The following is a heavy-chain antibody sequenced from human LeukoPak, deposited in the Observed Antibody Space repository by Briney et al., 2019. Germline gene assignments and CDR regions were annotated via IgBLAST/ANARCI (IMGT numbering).Heavy chain of an antibody. CDR2: IWNDGDNK. V-gene: IGHV3-33*01. J-gene: IGHJ4*02. CDR1: GGTFSSHG. Sequence: PGGSLRLSCAASGGTFSSHGMHWVRQAPGKGLEWVTMIWNDGDNKKYVDSVKGRFVISRDDSKNTLYLQMNCPASPQSDVYYCARGCGGSPACYIIDYWGQGTLVTVSS. D-gene: IGHD2-15*01. CDR3: ARGCGGSPACYIIDY.